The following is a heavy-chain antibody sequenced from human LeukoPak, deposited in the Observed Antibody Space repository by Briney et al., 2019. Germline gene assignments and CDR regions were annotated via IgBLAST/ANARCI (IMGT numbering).Heavy chain of an antibody. Sequence: ASVKVSCKTSGYTFTSYGISWVRQAPGQGLEWMGWMNPNSGNTGYAQKFQGRVTITRNTSISTAYMELSSVTAADTAVYYCARDALYGDYPSGSFDYWGQGTLVTVSS. D-gene: IGHD4-17*01. CDR3: ARDALYGDYPSGSFDY. CDR1: GYTFTSYG. J-gene: IGHJ4*02. CDR2: MNPNSGNT. V-gene: IGHV1-8*03.